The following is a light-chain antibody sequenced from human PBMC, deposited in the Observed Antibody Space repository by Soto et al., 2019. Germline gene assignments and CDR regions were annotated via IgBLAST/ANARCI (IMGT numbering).Light chain of an antibody. J-gene: IGKJ5*01. CDR1: RGIGNA. Sequence: GDRVTITCRPSRGIGNALAWYQQKPGTVPKLLIHSASTLQSGVPSRFSGSGSGTDFTLTITRLEPEDFAVYYCQEYDDSPPITFGLGTRLEIK. V-gene: IGKV1-27*01. CDR3: QEYDDSPPIT. CDR2: SAS.